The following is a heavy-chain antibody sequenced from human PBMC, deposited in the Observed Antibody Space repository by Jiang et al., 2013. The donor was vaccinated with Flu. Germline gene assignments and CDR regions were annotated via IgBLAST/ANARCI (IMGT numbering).Heavy chain of an antibody. CDR1: GYSFTSYW. CDR2: IYPGDSDT. Sequence: QLVESGAEVKKPGESLKISCKGSGYSFTSYWIGWVRQMPGKGLEWMGIIYPGDSDTRYSPSFQGQVTISADKSISTAYLQWSSLKASDTAMYYCARTYYDFWSGYYFDYWGQGTLVTVSS. J-gene: IGHJ4*02. CDR3: ARTYYDFWSGYYFDY. D-gene: IGHD3-3*01. V-gene: IGHV5-51*03.